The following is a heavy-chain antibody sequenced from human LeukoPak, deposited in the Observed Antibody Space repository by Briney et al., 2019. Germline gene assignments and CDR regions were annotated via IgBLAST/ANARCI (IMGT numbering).Heavy chain of an antibody. Sequence: GGSLRLSCTASGFSFGDYGMSWVRQAPGKGLEWVGRIKSKTDGGTPDYAAPVKGRFTISRDDSKNTLYLQMNSLKTEDTAVYYCTGVSRSSWYDYWGQGTLVTVSS. CDR3: TGVSRSSWYDY. D-gene: IGHD6-13*01. J-gene: IGHJ4*02. CDR2: IKSKTDGGTP. V-gene: IGHV3-15*01. CDR1: GFSFGDYG.